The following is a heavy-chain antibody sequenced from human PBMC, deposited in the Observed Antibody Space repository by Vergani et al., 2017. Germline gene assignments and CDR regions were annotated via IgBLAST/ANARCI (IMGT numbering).Heavy chain of an antibody. CDR1: VFTFSTSA. CDR2: LTGGGGST. D-gene: IGHD1-26*01. CDR3: VKDGWSYEKFFDS. V-gene: IGHV3-23*01. J-gene: IGHJ4*02. Sequence: EVPLLEPGGSLKQPGGSVRLSCAGFVFTFSTSAVHSVCHPPGKGLECVSALTGGGGSTYYADSCKSCFIISKDNSRDFLYLQMNSLRPEDTAAYYCVKDGWSYEKFFDSWGQGTLVT.